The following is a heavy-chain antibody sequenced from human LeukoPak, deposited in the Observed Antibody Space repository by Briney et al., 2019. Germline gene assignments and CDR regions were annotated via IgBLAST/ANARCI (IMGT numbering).Heavy chain of an antibody. Sequence: QPGRSLRLSCAASGFTFDDYAMHWVRQAPGKGQEWVSGISWNSGSIGYADSVKGRFTISRDNAKNSLYLQMNSLRAEDTALYYCAKGGGLWFGELSRFDYWGQGTLVTVSS. CDR3: AKGGGLWFGELSRFDY. CDR2: ISWNSGSI. V-gene: IGHV3-9*01. D-gene: IGHD3-10*01. J-gene: IGHJ4*02. CDR1: GFTFDDYA.